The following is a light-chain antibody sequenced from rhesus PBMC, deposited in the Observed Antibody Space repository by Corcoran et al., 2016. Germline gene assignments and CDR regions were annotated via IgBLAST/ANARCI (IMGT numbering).Light chain of an antibody. CDR2: EVS. V-gene: IGKV2-104*02. CDR1: QSLLDSEDGNTY. CDR3: MQALEFPYS. J-gene: IGKJ2*01. Sequence: DIVMTQTPLSLPVTPGEPASISCRSSQSLLDSEDGNTYLDWYLKKPGQSPQLLIYEVSNRASGVPDRFSGSGSDTAFTLKISRVEAEDVGVYYCMQALEFPYSFGQGTKVEIK.